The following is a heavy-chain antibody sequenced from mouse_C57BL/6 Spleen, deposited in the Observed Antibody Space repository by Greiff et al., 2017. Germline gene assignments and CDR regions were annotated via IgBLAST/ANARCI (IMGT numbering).Heavy chain of an antibody. J-gene: IGHJ2*01. CDR2: IYPGNSDT. CDR1: GYTFTSYW. Sequence: VHVKQSGTVLARPGASVKMSCKTSGYTFTSYWMHWVKQRPGQGLEWIGAIYPGNSDTSYNQKFKGKAKLTAVTSASTAYMELSSLTNEDSAVYYCTREGDGDGDYFDYWGQGTTLTVSS. CDR3: TREGDGDGDYFDY. V-gene: IGHV1-5*01. D-gene: IGHD3-3*01.